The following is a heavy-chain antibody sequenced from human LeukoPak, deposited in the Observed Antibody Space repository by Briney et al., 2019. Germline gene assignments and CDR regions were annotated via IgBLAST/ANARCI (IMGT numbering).Heavy chain of an antibody. CDR1: GFTFSSYC. V-gene: IGHV3-21*01. Sequence: GGSLSLSCAASGFTFSSYCMKWVRQAPGRGLEWVASISSSSSDIYLADLVKGPATISRDNDKNSLYLQMNRLRAEDTAVYYCARDTTPFGRRALFDYWGQGTLVTVSS. CDR2: ISSSSSDI. J-gene: IGHJ4*02. CDR3: ARDTTPFGRRALFDY. D-gene: IGHD3-10*01.